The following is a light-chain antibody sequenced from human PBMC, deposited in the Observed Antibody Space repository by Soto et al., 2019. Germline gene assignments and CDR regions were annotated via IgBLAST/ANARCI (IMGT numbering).Light chain of an antibody. V-gene: IGKV3-11*01. J-gene: IGKJ4*01. CDR1: QSVGSY. CDR2: DAS. CDR3: QQRSNWLT. Sequence: EIVLTQSPATLSLSPGERATLSCRASQSVGSYLAWYQQKPGQAPRLLIYDASNRATGIPARFSGSGSGTDVALTISSLEPDDFAVYFCQQRSNWLTFGGGTKVEIK.